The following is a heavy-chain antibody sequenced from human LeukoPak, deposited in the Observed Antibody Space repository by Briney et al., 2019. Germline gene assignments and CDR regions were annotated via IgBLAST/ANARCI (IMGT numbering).Heavy chain of an antibody. V-gene: IGHV3-23*01. Sequence: GGSLRLACAASGFTFSSYAMSWVRQAPGKGLEWVSGVSSSGDRTYYADSVKGRFTISRDNSKNTLYLQMNSLRAEDTAVYYCAKDAIVTTPGEAFDIWGQGTMVTVSS. D-gene: IGHD4-11*01. CDR3: AKDAIVTTPGEAFDI. CDR2: VSSSGDRT. J-gene: IGHJ3*02. CDR1: GFTFSSYA.